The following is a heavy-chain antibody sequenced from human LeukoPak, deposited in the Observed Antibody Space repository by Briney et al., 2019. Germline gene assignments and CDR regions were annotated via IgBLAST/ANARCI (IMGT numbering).Heavy chain of an antibody. Sequence: ASVKVSCKASRYTFTGYYMHWVRQAPGQGLEWMGWINPNSGGTNYAQKFQGRVTMTRDTSISTAYMELSRLGSDDTAVYYCARDLDYYGSGFDPWGQGTLVTVSS. CDR2: INPNSGGT. J-gene: IGHJ5*02. CDR3: ARDLDYYGSGFDP. D-gene: IGHD3-10*01. CDR1: RYTFTGYY. V-gene: IGHV1-2*02.